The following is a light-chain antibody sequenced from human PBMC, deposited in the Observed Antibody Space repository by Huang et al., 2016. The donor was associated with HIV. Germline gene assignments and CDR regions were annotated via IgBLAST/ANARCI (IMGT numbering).Light chain of an antibody. V-gene: IGKV4-1*01. J-gene: IGKJ3*01. Sequence: DIVMTQSPDSLALSLGERATINCKSSKSVLYSSNYKNSLAWYQQKPGQPPKLLIYWTSTRESGVPDRFSGTGSGTNFTLTISSLQAADVALYYCQQYYSRPFTFGPGTKVEIK. CDR2: WTS. CDR1: KSVLYSSNYKNS. CDR3: QQYYSRPFT.